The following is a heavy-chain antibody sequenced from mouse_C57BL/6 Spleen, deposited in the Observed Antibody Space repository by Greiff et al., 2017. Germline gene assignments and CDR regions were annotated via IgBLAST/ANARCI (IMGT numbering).Heavy chain of an antibody. CDR2: IYPGDGDT. CDR1: GYAFSSSW. D-gene: IGHD3-2*02. J-gene: IGHJ2*01. Sequence: QVQLQQSGPELVKPGASVKISCKASGYAFSSSWMNWVKQRPGKGLEWIGRIYPGDGDTNYNGKFKGKATLTADKSSSTAYMQLSSLTSEDSAVYFCARSADSSGWDYFDYWGQGTTLTVSS. V-gene: IGHV1-82*01. CDR3: ARSADSSGWDYFDY.